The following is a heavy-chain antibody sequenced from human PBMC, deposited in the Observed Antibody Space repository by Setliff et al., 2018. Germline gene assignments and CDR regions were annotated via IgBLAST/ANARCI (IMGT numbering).Heavy chain of an antibody. D-gene: IGHD2-15*01. CDR2: IDPSGDT. CDR1: GDSISSGRSY. Sequence: SETLSLTCTVSGDSISSGRSYWNWIRQPAGKRLEWIGHIDPSGDTIYSPSLKSRVAISLDTSKSQFSLRLSSLTAADTAVYYCARSGGSVLPNYYYFNYMDVWGKGTTVTVSS. V-gene: IGHV4-61*09. CDR3: ARSGGSVLPNYYYFNYMDV. J-gene: IGHJ6*03.